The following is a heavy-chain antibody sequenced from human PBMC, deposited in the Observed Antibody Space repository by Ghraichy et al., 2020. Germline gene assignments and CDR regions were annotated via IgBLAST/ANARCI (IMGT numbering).Heavy chain of an antibody. CDR3: ARVEVVVMAFDY. V-gene: IGHV4-34*01. Sequence: SETLSLTCAVYGGSFSGYYWSWIRQPPGKGLEWIGEINHSGSTNYNPSLKSRVTISVDTSKNQFSLKLSSVTAADTAVYYCARVEVVVMAFDYWGQGTLVTVSS. CDR2: INHSGST. J-gene: IGHJ4*02. D-gene: IGHD3-22*01. CDR1: GGSFSGYY.